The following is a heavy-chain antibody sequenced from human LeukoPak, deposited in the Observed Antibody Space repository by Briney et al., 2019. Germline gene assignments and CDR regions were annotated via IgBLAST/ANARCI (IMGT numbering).Heavy chain of an antibody. CDR1: GDSIKNYF. J-gene: IGHJ4*02. Sequence: SETLSLTCTVSGDSIKNYFWSWLRQSPGKGLEWIGYIYYSGSTNHNPSLKSRVTISVDTSRNQFSLKLSSVTAADTAVYHCARSSTSSWRSPFDNWGQGTLVIASS. CDR3: ARSSTSSWRSPFDN. D-gene: IGHD6-13*01. CDR2: IYYSGST. V-gene: IGHV4-59*12.